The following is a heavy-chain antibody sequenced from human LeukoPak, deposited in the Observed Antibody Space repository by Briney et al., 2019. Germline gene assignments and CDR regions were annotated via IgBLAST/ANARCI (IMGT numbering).Heavy chain of an antibody. CDR1: GYTFTGYY. CDR2: INPNSGGT. Sequence: ASVKVSCKASGYTFTGYYMHRVRQAPGQGLEWMGWINPNSGGTNYAQKFQGRVTMTRDTSISTAYMELSRLRSDDTAVYYCARTRYYYGSGSYYNDFDYWGQGTLVTVSS. J-gene: IGHJ4*02. CDR3: ARTRYYYGSGSYYNDFDY. V-gene: IGHV1-2*02. D-gene: IGHD3-10*01.